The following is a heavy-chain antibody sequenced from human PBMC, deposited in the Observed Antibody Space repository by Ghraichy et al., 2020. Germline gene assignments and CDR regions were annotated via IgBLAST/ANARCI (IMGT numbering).Heavy chain of an antibody. CDR3: ARGGDYLEY. V-gene: IGHV3-7*03. J-gene: IGHJ4*02. Sequence: GGSLRLSCAASGFTFSTYWMSWVRQAPGKGLEWVANIKQVGSEKYNVDSVKGRFTISRDNAKNSLYLQMNTLGAEDTAVYYCARGGDYLEYWGQGTLVTVSS. CDR1: GFTFSTYW. CDR2: IKQVGSEK. D-gene: IGHD4-17*01.